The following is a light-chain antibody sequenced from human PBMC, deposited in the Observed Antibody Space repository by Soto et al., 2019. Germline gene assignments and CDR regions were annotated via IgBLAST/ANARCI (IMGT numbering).Light chain of an antibody. CDR3: QQYDTSPRT. V-gene: IGKV3-20*01. Sequence: SLSPGERATLSCRASQDVSSSYLAWYQQKLGQAPRLLMYGTSNRATGIPDRFSGSGSGTDFTLTISRLEAEDFAVYYCQQYDTSPRTFGQGTKVDIK. J-gene: IGKJ2*01. CDR2: GTS. CDR1: QDVSSSY.